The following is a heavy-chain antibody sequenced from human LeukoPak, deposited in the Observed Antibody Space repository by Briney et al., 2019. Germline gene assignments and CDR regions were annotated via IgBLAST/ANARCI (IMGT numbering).Heavy chain of an antibody. D-gene: IGHD4-17*01. CDR2: IYYSGST. V-gene: IGHV4-59*01. CDR1: GGSIRSYY. CDR3: AYYGDYGEDAFDI. Sequence: PSETLSLTCTVSGGSIRSYYWSWIRQPPGKGLEWIGYIYYSGSTNYNPSLKSRVTISVDTSKNQFSLKLSSVTAADTAVYYCAYYGDYGEDAFDIWGQGTMVTVSS. J-gene: IGHJ3*02.